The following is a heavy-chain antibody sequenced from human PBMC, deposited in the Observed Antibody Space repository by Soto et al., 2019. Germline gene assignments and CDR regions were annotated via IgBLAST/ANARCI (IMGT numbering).Heavy chain of an antibody. CDR3: ARGREIVY. Sequence: QVQLVESGGGVVQPGRSLRLSCAASGFTFSSYAMHWVRQAPGKGLEWVAVISYDGSNKYYADSVKGRFTISRDNSKNTLYLQMNSLRAEDTAEYYCARGREIVYWGHGSLVTVS. CDR2: ISYDGSNK. V-gene: IGHV3-30-3*01. CDR1: GFTFSSYA. J-gene: IGHJ4*01.